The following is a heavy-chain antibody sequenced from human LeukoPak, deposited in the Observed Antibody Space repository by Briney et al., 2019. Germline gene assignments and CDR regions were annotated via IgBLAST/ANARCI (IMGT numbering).Heavy chain of an antibody. D-gene: IGHD4-23*01. Sequence: GASVKVSCKVSGYTLTELSMHWVRQAPGKGLEWMGGFDPEDGEIIYPQNFQGRVTMTEDTSTDTAYMELSSLRSEDTAVYYCATNLAMVVTPAYYWGQGTLVTVSS. J-gene: IGHJ4*02. CDR3: ATNLAMVVTPAYY. CDR1: GYTLTELS. CDR2: FDPEDGEI. V-gene: IGHV1-24*01.